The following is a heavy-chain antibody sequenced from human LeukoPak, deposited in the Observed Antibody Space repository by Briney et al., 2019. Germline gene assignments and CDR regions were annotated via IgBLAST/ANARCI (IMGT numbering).Heavy chain of an antibody. Sequence: PGGSLRLSCAASGFTFDDYAMHWVRQAPGEGLEWVAVIWYDGSNKYYADSVKGRFTISRDNSKNTLYLQMNSLRAEDTAVYYCARDGGRITMIVVDIALDYWGQGTLVTVSS. D-gene: IGHD3-22*01. CDR1: GFTFDDYA. CDR2: IWYDGSNK. J-gene: IGHJ4*02. CDR3: ARDGGRITMIVVDIALDY. V-gene: IGHV3-33*08.